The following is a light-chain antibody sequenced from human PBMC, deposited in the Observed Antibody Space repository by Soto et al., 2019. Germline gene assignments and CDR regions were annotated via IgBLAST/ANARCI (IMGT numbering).Light chain of an antibody. CDR2: EVS. CDR1: SNDIGAYKY. Sequence: QSALTQPDSVSGSPGQSITISCTGSSNDIGAYKYVSWYQQYPGKAPKLIIFEVSNRPSGVSNRFSGSKSGNTASLTIAGLQAEDEADYHCSSYTTGSTLYVFGGGTKVTVL. CDR3: SSYTTGSTLYV. V-gene: IGLV2-14*01. J-gene: IGLJ1*01.